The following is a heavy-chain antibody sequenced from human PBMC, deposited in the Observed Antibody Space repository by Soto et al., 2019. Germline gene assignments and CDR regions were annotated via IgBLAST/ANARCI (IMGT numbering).Heavy chain of an antibody. V-gene: IGHV3-11*01. J-gene: IGHJ4*02. CDR2: ITKTGTTI. CDR3: ARPNWNSRGGVYNL. CDR1: GFTFGDFY. Sequence: QARLVESGGGLVEPGGSLRLSCTASGFTFGDFYMMWFRQAPGRGLEWISYITKTGTTIHHADPVKGRFSVSRDNARSSLYLQMNSLRAEDTAVYYCARPNWNSRGGVYNLWGQGTLVTVSS. D-gene: IGHD3-16*01.